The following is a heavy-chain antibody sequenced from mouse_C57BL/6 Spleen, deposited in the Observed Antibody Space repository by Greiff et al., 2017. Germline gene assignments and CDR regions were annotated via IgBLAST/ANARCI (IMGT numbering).Heavy chain of an antibody. CDR2: IDPEDGDT. CDR3: TPITTVGYFDD. D-gene: IGHD1-1*01. Sequence: VQLQQSGAELVRPGASVKLSCTASGFNIKDYYMHWVKQRPEQGLEWIGRIDPEDGDTEYAPKFQGKATMTADTSSNTAYLQLSSLTSEDTAVYYCTPITTVGYFDDWGQGTTLTVSS. V-gene: IGHV14-1*01. J-gene: IGHJ2*01. CDR1: GFNIKDYY.